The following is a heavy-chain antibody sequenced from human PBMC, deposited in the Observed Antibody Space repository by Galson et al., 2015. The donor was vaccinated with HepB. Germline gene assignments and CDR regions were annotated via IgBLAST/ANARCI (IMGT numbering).Heavy chain of an antibody. J-gene: IGHJ6*02. Sequence: SLRLSCAASGITFTSYAMSWVRQAPGKGLEWVSGTIGSGGSTYYADSVEGRFTISRDNSKNTLFLQMNNVRAEDTAVYYCAKRRGRMFQFSNHYSYYAMDVWGQGTRSPSP. CDR2: TIGSGGST. CDR3: AKRRGRMFQFSNHYSYYAMDV. CDR1: GITFTSYA. D-gene: IGHD3-10*02. V-gene: IGHV3-23*01.